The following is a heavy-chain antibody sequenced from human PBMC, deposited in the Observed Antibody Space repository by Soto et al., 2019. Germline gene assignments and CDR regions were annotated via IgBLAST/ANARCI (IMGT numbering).Heavy chain of an antibody. Sequence: QLQLQESGSGLEKPSHTLSLTCAVSGGSISSGGYSWSWIRQPPGKGLEWIGYIYHSGSTYYNPSLKSRVTISVDRSKNQFSLKLSSVTAADTAVYYCARAGGLGAVAVDYWGQGTLVTVSS. J-gene: IGHJ4*02. CDR1: GGSISSGGYS. D-gene: IGHD6-19*01. CDR2: IYHSGST. CDR3: ARAGGLGAVAVDY. V-gene: IGHV4-30-2*01.